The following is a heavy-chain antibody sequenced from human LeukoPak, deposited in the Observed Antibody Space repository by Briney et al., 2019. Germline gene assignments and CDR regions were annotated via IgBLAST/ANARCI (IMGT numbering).Heavy chain of an antibody. CDR2: ISAYNGNT. CDR1: GYTFTSYG. V-gene: IGHV1-18*01. D-gene: IGHD2-15*01. CDR3: ARVKWPHWYCSGGSCHTSLNDY. J-gene: IGHJ4*02. Sequence: ASVKVSCKASGYTFTSYGISWVRQAPGQGLERMGWISAYNGNTNYAQKLQGRVTMTTDTSTSTAYMELRSLRSDDTAVYYCARVKWPHWYCSGGSCHTSLNDYWGQGTLVTVSS.